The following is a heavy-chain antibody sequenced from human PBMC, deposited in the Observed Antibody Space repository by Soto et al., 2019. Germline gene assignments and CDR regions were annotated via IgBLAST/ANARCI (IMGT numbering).Heavy chain of an antibody. CDR2: ISSSSTI. J-gene: IGHJ6*03. Sequence: EVQLVESGGGLVQPGGSLRLSCAASGFTFSSYSMNWVRQAPGKGLEWVSYISSSSTIYYADSVKGRFTISRDNAKNSLYLQMNSLRAEDTAVYYCARRNPVRGVVYYYYMDVWGKGTTVTVSS. CDR1: GFTFSSYS. D-gene: IGHD3-10*01. V-gene: IGHV3-48*01. CDR3: ARRNPVRGVVYYYYMDV.